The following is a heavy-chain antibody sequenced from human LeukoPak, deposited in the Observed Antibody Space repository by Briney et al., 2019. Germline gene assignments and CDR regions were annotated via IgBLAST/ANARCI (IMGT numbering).Heavy chain of an antibody. D-gene: IGHD2-15*01. CDR1: GFTFSRSV. CDR3: AREGPEVVVGDIGAFDS. J-gene: IGHJ3*01. CDR2: ISFRGDFK. Sequence: GRSLRLSYAASGFTFSRSVMHWVRQAPGKGLEWVAVISFRGDFKFYADSVKGRFTISGDNSKTTLYLQMDSLRPEDTAVYYCAREGPEVVVGDIGAFDSWGPGTMVTVSS. V-gene: IGHV3-30-3*01.